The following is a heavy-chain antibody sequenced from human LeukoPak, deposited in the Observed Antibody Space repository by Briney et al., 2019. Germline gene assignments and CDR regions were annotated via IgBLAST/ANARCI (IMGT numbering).Heavy chain of an antibody. CDR3: ASGRYNWNSFYFDY. D-gene: IGHD1-1*01. J-gene: IGHJ4*02. CDR2: INPSGGST. CDR1: GGTFSSYA. V-gene: IGHV1-46*01. Sequence: ASVKVSCKASGGTFSSYAISWVRQAPGQGLEWMGIINPSGGSTNYAQKFQGRDTMTRDTSTSTVYMELSSLRSEDTAVYYCASGRYNWNSFYFDYWGQGTLVTVSS.